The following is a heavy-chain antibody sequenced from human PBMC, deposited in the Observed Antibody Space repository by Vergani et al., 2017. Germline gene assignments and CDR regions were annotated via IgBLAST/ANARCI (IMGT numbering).Heavy chain of an antibody. CDR1: GYTFTSYY. CDR3: TTDNQQSSLRHCSVANGYGGVFDI. J-gene: IGHJ3*02. Sequence: QVQLVQSGAEVKKPGASVKVSCKASGYTFTSYYMHWVRQAPGQGLEWMGRINPSGGSTSYAQKFQGRVTMTRDTSTSTVYMELARLRSEDTAVYYCTTDNQQSSLRHCSVANGYGGVFDIWGQGTVVTGSS. CDR2: INPSGGST. V-gene: IGHV1-46*01. D-gene: IGHD2-15*01.